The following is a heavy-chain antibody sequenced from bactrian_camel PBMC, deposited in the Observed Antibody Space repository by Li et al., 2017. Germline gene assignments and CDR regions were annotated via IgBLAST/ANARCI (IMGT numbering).Heavy chain of an antibody. Sequence: HVQLVESGGGSVQAGGSLRLSCVASGNTETTNINLMGWFRQAPGKKREGVAVIDSTGETTYASSVKGRFTISRDDAKNTLDLQMDSLKPEDTALYYCVSQTRDDGSYPDFAYWGQGTQVTVS. CDR1: GNTETTNINL. J-gene: IGHJ6*01. CDR3: VSQTRDDGSYPDFAY. CDR2: IDSTGET. V-gene: IGHV3S53*01. D-gene: IGHD2*01.